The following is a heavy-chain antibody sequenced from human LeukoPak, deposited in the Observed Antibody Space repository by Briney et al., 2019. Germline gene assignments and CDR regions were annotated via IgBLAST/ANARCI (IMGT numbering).Heavy chain of an antibody. V-gene: IGHV4-34*01. Sequence: SETLSLTCAVYGGSFSGYYWGWIRQPPGKGLEWIGSIYHSGSTYYNPSLKSRVTISVDTSKNQFSLKLSSVTAADTAVYYCARDLRVGGSSGWYAFDVWGQGTMVTVSS. D-gene: IGHD6-19*01. CDR3: ARDLRVGGSSGWYAFDV. CDR1: GGSFSGYY. J-gene: IGHJ3*01. CDR2: IYHSGST.